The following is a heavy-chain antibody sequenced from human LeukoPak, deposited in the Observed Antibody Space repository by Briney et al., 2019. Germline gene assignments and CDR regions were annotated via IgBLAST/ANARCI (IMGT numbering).Heavy chain of an antibody. V-gene: IGHV3-21*01. CDR3: ARSRMVRGVSRYGPWFDY. D-gene: IGHD3-10*01. CDR1: GFTFSSYS. CDR2: ISSSSSYI. J-gene: IGHJ4*02. Sequence: GGSLRLSCAASGFTFSSYSMNWVRQAPGKGLEWVSSISSSSSYIYYADSVKGRFAISRDNAKNSLYLQMNSLRAEDTAVYYCARSRMVRGVSRYGPWFDYWGQGTLVTVSS.